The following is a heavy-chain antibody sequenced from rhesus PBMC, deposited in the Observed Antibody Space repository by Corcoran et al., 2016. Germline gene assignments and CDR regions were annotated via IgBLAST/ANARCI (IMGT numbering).Heavy chain of an antibody. CDR2: ISYSGSS. D-gene: IGHD2-33*01. J-gene: IGHJ4*01. CDR3: ARWGLLLDY. CDR1: GYSISSGYG. Sequence: QVQLQESGPGLVKPSETLSLTCAVSGYSISSGYGWSWIPQPPGKGLEWIGYISYSGSSYYTPSFKSRVTISIDTSKNQFSLKLSSVTAADTAVYYCARWGLLLDYWGQGVLVTVSS. V-gene: IGHV4-127*01.